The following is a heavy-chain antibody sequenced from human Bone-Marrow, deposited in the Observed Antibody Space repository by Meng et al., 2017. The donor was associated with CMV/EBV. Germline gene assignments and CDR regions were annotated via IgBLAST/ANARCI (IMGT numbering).Heavy chain of an antibody. Sequence: SSNSAAWNWIRQSPSRGLEWLGRTYYRSKWYNDYAVSVKSRITINPDTSKNQFSLQPNSVTPEDTAVYYCAFSNCSSTSCWDWFDPWGQGTLVTVSS. D-gene: IGHD2-2*01. CDR1: SSNSAA. J-gene: IGHJ5*02. CDR2: TYYRSKWYN. CDR3: AFSNCSSTSCWDWFDP. V-gene: IGHV6-1*01.